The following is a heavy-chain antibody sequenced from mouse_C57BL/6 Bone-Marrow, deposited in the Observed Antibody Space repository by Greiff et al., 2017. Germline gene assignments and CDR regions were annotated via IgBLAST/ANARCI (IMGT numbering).Heavy chain of an antibody. V-gene: IGHV14-4*01. CDR1: GFNIKDDY. CDR3: TGDGFDY. D-gene: IGHD2-3*01. CDR2: IDPENGDT. Sequence: VQLQQSGAELVRPGASVKLSCTASGFNIKDDYTHWVKQRPEQGLEWIGWIDPENGDTEYASKFQGKATITADTSSNTAYLQLSSLTSEDTAVYYCTGDGFDYWGQGTTLTVSS. J-gene: IGHJ2*01.